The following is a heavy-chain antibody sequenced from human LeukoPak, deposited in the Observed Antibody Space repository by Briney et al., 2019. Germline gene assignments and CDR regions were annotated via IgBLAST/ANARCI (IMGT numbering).Heavy chain of an antibody. CDR2: ISSSSGYI. J-gene: IGHJ3*02. Sequence: GGSLRLSCAASGFTFSSYSMNWVRQAPGKGLEWVSSISSSSGYIYYADSVKGRFTISRDNAKNSLYLQMNSLRAEDTAVYYCAREPVLYVNSWGQGTMVTVSS. D-gene: IGHD2-8*01. V-gene: IGHV3-21*01. CDR3: AREPVLYVNS. CDR1: GFTFSSYS.